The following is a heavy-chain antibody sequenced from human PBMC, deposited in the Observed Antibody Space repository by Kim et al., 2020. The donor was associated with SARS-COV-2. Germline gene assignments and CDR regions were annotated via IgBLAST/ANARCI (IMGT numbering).Heavy chain of an antibody. J-gene: IGHJ6*02. CDR1: GGSISSYY. Sequence: SETLSLTCTVSGGSISSYYWSWIRQPPGKGLEWIGYIYYSGSTNYNTSLKSRVTISVDTSKNQFSLKLSSVTAADTAVYYCARGWGVPAAMSQHYYYGMDVWGQGTTVTVSS. CDR3: ARGWGVPAAMSQHYYYGMDV. V-gene: IGHV4-59*13. CDR2: IYYSGST. D-gene: IGHD2-2*01.